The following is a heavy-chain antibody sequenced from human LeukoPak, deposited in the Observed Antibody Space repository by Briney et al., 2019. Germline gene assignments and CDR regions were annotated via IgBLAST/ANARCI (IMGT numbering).Heavy chain of an antibody. CDR1: GGSISSFY. Sequence: TASETLSLTCMVSGGSISSFYWSWIRQPPGKGLEWIGYIYHNGRARYRPSLGSRVTMSLDTSKIQFSLKVKSLTAADTAVYYCAGRQQIVAVTASRDTFDIWGQGTMVTVSS. V-gene: IGHV4-59*01. D-gene: IGHD2-21*02. J-gene: IGHJ3*02. CDR2: IYHNGRA. CDR3: AGRQQIVAVTASRDTFDI.